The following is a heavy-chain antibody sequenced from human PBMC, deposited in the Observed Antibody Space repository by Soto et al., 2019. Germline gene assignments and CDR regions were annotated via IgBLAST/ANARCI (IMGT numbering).Heavy chain of an antibody. Sequence: QVQLVQSGAEVKKPGASVKVSCKASGYTFTSYGISWVRQAPGQGLEWMGWISAYNGNTNYAQKLQGRVPMTTDTSTSTAYMELRSLRSDDTAVYYCARGSSPGSGYYDFWSGNFFDYWGQGTLVTVSS. CDR3: ARGSSPGSGYYDFWSGNFFDY. D-gene: IGHD3-3*01. CDR1: GYTFTSYG. V-gene: IGHV1-18*01. J-gene: IGHJ4*02. CDR2: ISAYNGNT.